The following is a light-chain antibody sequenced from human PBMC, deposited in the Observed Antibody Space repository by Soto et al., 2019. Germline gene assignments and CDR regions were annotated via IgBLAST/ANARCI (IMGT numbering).Light chain of an antibody. Sequence: EVVLTQSPGTLSLSPGERATLSCRASQSVSSSYLAWYQQKPGQAPRLLIYGASSMATGITDRFSGSGSGTDFTITISRLEPEDFAVYYCQQYGSSPLYTFGQGTKLEIK. CDR1: QSVSSSY. CDR3: QQYGSSPLYT. CDR2: GAS. V-gene: IGKV3-20*01. J-gene: IGKJ2*01.